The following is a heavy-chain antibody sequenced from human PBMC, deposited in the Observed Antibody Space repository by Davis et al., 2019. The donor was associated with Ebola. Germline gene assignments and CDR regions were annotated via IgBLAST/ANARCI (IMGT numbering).Heavy chain of an antibody. V-gene: IGHV3-23*01. J-gene: IGHJ3*02. CDR2: FGTSGDT. Sequence: NSYYWGWIRQAPGKGLEWVSTFGTSGDTYYADSVKGRFTISRDNSKNTLYLQMNGLRVDDTAIYYCAKDTSNIWFDIWGQGTMVTVSS. CDR1: NSYY. CDR3: AKDTSNIWFDI. D-gene: IGHD1-26*01.